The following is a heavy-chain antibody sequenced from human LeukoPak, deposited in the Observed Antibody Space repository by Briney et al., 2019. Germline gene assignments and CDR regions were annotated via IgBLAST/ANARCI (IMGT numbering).Heavy chain of an antibody. J-gene: IGHJ2*01. V-gene: IGHV4-4*07. CDR1: GDSLISYY. CDR2: VYSTGTT. CDR3: ARTEGYNYWWYFDL. D-gene: IGHD5-24*01. Sequence: SETLSLTCTVSGDSLISYYWSWIRQPAGMGLEWIGRVYSTGTTTYNPSLESRVTMSIDTSKNQFSLKLTSVTAADTAVYYCARTEGYNYWWYFDLWGRGTLVTVSS.